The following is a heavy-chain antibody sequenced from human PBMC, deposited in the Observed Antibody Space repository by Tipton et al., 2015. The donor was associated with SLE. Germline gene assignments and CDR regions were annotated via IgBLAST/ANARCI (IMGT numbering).Heavy chain of an antibody. Sequence: SLRLSCAASGFTFSSYGMHWVRQAPGKGLEWVAVISYDGSNKYYADSVKGRFTISRDNSKNTLYLQMNSLRAEDTAVYYCALKGVEYFQHWGQGTLVTVSS. CDR1: GFTFSSYG. V-gene: IGHV3-30*03. D-gene: IGHD3-10*01. CDR2: ISYDGSNK. CDR3: ALKGVEYFQH. J-gene: IGHJ1*01.